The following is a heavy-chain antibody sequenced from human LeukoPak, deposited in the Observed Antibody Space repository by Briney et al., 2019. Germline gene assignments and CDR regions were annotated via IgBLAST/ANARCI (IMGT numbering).Heavy chain of an antibody. Sequence: SETLSLTCTVSGGSISSSSYYWGWIRQPPGKGLEWIGSIYHSGSTYYNPSLKSRVTISVDTSKNQFSLKLSSVTAADTAVYYCAKDCSGGSCYPDAFDIWGQGTMVTVSS. CDR1: GGSISSSSYY. D-gene: IGHD2-15*01. CDR2: IYHSGST. CDR3: AKDCSGGSCYPDAFDI. V-gene: IGHV4-39*07. J-gene: IGHJ3*02.